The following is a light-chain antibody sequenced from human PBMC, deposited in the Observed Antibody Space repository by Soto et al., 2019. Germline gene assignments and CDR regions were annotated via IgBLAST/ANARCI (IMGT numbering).Light chain of an antibody. CDR3: QSFDSSLNVVI. CDR1: SSDIGAGYD. J-gene: IGLJ2*01. Sequence: QSVLTQTPSVSGAPGQRVTISCTGSSSDIGAGYDVHWYQQLPGTAPKLLIYGNNNRPSGVPDRFSGSKSGTSASLAITGLQAEDEASYYCQSFDSSLNVVIFGGGTQLTVL. CDR2: GNN. V-gene: IGLV1-40*01.